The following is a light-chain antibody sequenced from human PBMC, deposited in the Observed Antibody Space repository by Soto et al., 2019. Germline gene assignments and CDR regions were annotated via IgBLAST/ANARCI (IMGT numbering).Light chain of an antibody. CDR1: QTISNY. V-gene: IGKV1-5*03. CDR3: QQYYIYAT. J-gene: IGKJ1*01. Sequence: DIQMTQSPSTLSASVGDRVTITCRASQTISNYLTWYQQRPGKAPKLLISRSSILQNVVPSRFSGSGSGTQFTLTISSLQPDDFATYYCQQYYIYATFGQGTRV. CDR2: RSS.